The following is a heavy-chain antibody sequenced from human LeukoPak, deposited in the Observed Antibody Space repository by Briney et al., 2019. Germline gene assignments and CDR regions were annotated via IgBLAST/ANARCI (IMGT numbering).Heavy chain of an antibody. CDR1: GFTFSSYS. CDR2: ISSSSSTI. V-gene: IGHV3-48*01. Sequence: PGGSLRLSCAASGFTFSSYSMNWVRQAPGKGLEWVSYISSSSSTIYYADSVKGRFTISRDNAKNSLYLQMNSLRAEDTAVYYCASTSITIFGVVNVRFDYWGQGTLVTVSS. CDR3: ASTSITIFGVVNVRFDY. D-gene: IGHD3-3*01. J-gene: IGHJ4*02.